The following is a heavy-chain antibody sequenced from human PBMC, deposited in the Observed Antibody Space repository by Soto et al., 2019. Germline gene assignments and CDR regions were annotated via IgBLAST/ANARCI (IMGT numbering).Heavy chain of an antibody. CDR3: ARGGTAMVPFDY. J-gene: IGHJ4*02. D-gene: IGHD5-18*01. CDR1: GGSISSGGYY. Sequence: QVQLQESGPGLVKPSQTLSLTCTVSGGSISSGGYYWSWIRQHPGKGLEWIGYIYYRGSTYYNPSLKSRVTISVDTPKNQFSLKLSSVTAADTAVYYCARGGTAMVPFDYWGQGTLVTVSS. V-gene: IGHV4-31*03. CDR2: IYYRGST.